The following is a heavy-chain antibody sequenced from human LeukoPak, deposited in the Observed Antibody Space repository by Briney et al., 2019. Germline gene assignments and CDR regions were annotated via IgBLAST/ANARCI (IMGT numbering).Heavy chain of an antibody. Sequence: PSETLSLTCTVSGGSISSSSYYWGWIRQPPGKGLEWIGSIYYSGSTYYNPSLKSRVTISVDTSKNQFSLKLSSVTAADTAVYYCASPRDSSGYWSYWGQGTLVTVSS. CDR1: GGSISSSSYY. CDR2: IYYSGST. CDR3: ASPRDSSGYWSY. D-gene: IGHD3-22*01. V-gene: IGHV4-39*01. J-gene: IGHJ4*02.